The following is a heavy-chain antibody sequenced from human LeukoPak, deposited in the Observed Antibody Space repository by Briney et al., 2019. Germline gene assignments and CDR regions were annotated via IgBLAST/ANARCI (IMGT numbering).Heavy chain of an antibody. CDR3: AKDRVEMATSPFDY. Sequence: GGSLRLSCAASGFTFSSYSMNWVRQAPGKGLEWVSSISSSSSYIYYADSVKGRFTISRDNAKNSLYLQMNSLRAEDTAVYYCAKDRVEMATSPFDYWGQGTLVTVSS. D-gene: IGHD5-24*01. CDR1: GFTFSSYS. V-gene: IGHV3-21*01. CDR2: ISSSSSYI. J-gene: IGHJ4*02.